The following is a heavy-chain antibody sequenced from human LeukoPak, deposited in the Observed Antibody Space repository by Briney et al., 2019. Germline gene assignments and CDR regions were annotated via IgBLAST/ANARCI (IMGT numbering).Heavy chain of an antibody. D-gene: IGHD6-19*01. Sequence: GGSLRLSCAASGFTFSSYEMNCVRQAPGKGLEWVSYISSSGSTTYYADSVKGRFTISRDNAKNSLYLQMNSLRAEDTAVYYCARDLSSGWYLSSASYYFDYWGQGTLVTVSS. V-gene: IGHV3-48*03. J-gene: IGHJ4*02. CDR1: GFTFSSYE. CDR3: ARDLSSGWYLSSASYYFDY. CDR2: ISSSGSTT.